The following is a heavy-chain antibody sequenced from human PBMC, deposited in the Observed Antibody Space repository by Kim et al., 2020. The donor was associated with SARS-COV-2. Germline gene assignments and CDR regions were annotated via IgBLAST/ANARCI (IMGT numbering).Heavy chain of an antibody. V-gene: IGHV4-30-2*01. CDR2: IYDSGST. J-gene: IGHJ1*01. D-gene: IGHD6-13*01. CDR1: GGSISSGGYS. Sequence: SETLSLTCAVSGGSISSGGYSWSWIRQPPGRGLEWIGYIYDSGSTYYNPSLKSRVTISVDRSKNQFSLRLTSVTAADTALYYCARAGYSSSWDDNIEEY. CDR3: ARAGYSSSWDDNIEEY.